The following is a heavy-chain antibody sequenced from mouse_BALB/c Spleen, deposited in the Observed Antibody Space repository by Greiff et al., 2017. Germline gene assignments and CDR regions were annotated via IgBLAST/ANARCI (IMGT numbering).Heavy chain of an antibody. J-gene: IGHJ1*01. CDR2: IWGDGST. Sequence: QVQLQESGPGLVAPSQSLSISCTVSGFSLTGYGVNWVRQPPGKGLEWLGMIWGDGSTDYNSAHKSRLSISKDNSKCQVFLKMHSRQTADTARYYCARAIRSDWYFDVWGAGTTVTVSS. CDR3: ARAIRSDWYFDV. CDR1: GFSLTGYG. D-gene: IGHD1-1*01. V-gene: IGHV2-6-7*01.